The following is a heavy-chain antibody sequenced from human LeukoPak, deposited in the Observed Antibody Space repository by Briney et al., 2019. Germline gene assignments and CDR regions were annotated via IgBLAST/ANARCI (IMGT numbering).Heavy chain of an antibody. J-gene: IGHJ5*02. Sequence: PSETLSLTCTVSGGSISSYYWSWIRQPPGKGLEWIGYIYYTGSTDYNPSLKSRATISVDTSKNQFSLKLSSVTAADTAVYYCARSAYTDYSVLWFDPWGQGTLVTVSS. CDR3: ARSAYTDYSVLWFDP. V-gene: IGHV4-59*01. CDR2: IYYTGST. CDR1: GGSISSYY. D-gene: IGHD3-16*01.